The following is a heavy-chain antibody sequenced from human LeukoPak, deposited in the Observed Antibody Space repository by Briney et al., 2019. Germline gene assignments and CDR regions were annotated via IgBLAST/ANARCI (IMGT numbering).Heavy chain of an antibody. CDR1: GGSFSGYY. J-gene: IGHJ4*02. CDR2: INHSGST. V-gene: IGHV4-34*01. Sequence: SETLSLTCAVYGGSFSGYYWSWIRQPPGKGLEWIGEINHSGSTNYNPSLKSRVTISVDTSKNQFSLKLSSVTAADTAVYYCARVGSSWYFDYWGQGTLVTVSS. D-gene: IGHD6-13*01. CDR3: ARVGSSWYFDY.